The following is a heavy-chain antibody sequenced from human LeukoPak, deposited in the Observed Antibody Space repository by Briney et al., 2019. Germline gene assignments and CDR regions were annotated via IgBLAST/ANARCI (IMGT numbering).Heavy chain of an antibody. CDR1: GFTFSSYG. J-gene: IGHJ4*02. D-gene: IGHD2-2*01. CDR3: AKAIYRYQLLWNDY. Sequence: PGRSLRLSCAASGFTFSSYGMHWVRQAPGKGLEXXXXXSYDGSNKYYADSVKGRFTISRDNSKNTLYLQMNSLRAEDTAVYYCAKAIYRYQLLWNDYWGQGTLVTVSS. CDR2: XSYDGSNK. V-gene: IGHV3-30*18.